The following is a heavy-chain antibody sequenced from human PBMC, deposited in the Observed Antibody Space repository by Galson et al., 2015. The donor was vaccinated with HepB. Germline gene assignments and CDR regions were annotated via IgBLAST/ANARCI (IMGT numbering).Heavy chain of an antibody. D-gene: IGHD3-22*01. CDR2: ISPYNGNT. CDR1: GYTFSNYG. V-gene: IGHV1-18*01. CDR3: ARAYYYDSTGDY. J-gene: IGHJ4*02. Sequence: SVKVSCKASGYTFSNYGISWVRQAPGQGLEWMGWISPYNGNTNYAQNFQGRVTMTTDTSTTTAYLDLRSLRSDDTTVYYCARAYYYDSTGDYWGQGTLVTVSS.